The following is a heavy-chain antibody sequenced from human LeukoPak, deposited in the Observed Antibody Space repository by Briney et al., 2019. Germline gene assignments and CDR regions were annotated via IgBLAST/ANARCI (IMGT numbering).Heavy chain of an antibody. D-gene: IGHD3-10*01. CDR2: IIPIFGTA. CDR1: GGTFSSYA. V-gene: IGHV1-69*05. CDR3: ASDATMARGAPHY. J-gene: IGHJ4*02. Sequence: SVKVSCKASGGTFSSYAISWVRQAPGQGLEWMGRIIPIFGTANYAQKFQGRVTITTDESTSTAYMELSSLRSEDTAVYYCASDATMARGAPHYWGQGTLVTVSS.